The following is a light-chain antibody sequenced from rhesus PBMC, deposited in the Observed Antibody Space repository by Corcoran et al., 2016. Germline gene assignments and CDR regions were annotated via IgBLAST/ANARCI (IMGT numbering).Light chain of an antibody. CDR3: CSYAGSYTFV. J-gene: IGLJ6*01. CDR2: EVS. Sequence: QAALTQPRSVSGSTGQSVTISCTGTSSDIGGYNYGSWYQQHPGTAPKLMIYEVSKRPSGVSDRFSGSKSGNTASLTISGLQAEDEADYYCCSYAGSYTFVFGSGTKLTVL. V-gene: IGLV2-32*01. CDR1: SSDIGGYNY.